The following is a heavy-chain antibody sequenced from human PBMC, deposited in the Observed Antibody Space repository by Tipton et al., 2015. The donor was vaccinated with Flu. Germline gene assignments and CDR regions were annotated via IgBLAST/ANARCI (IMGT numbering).Heavy chain of an antibody. CDR2: ISSSSSYI. V-gene: IGHV3-21*01. CDR1: GFTFSSYS. J-gene: IGHJ5*02. D-gene: IGHD2/OR15-2a*01. CDR3: VRFLGQNWFDP. Sequence: SLRLSCAASGFTFSSYSMNWVRQAPGKGLEWVSSISSSSSYIYYADSVKGRFTISRDNAKNSLYLQMNSLRAEDTAVYYCVRFLGQNWFDPWGQGTLVTVSS.